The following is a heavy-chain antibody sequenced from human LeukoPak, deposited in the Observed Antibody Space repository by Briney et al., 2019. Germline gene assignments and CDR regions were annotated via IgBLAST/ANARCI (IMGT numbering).Heavy chain of an antibody. V-gene: IGHV3-30*03. D-gene: IGHD2-21*02. CDR1: GFTFSSYG. CDR2: ISYDGSDK. Sequence: PGRSLRLSCAASGFTFSSYGMHWVRQAPGKGLEWVAVISYDGSDKYYADSVKGRFTISRDNSKNTLYLQMNSLRAEDTAVYYCVVTLAVDAFDIWGQGTMVTVSS. J-gene: IGHJ3*02. CDR3: VVTLAVDAFDI.